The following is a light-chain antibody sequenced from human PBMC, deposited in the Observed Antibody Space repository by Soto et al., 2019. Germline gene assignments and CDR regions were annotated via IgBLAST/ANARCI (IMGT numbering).Light chain of an antibody. V-gene: IGLV2-14*03. J-gene: IGLJ2*01. CDR1: SSDVGGYDY. CDR2: DVT. Sequence: QSALTQPVSVSGSPGQSITISCTGTSSDVGGYDYVCWYQHHPGKGPKLLIYDVTNRPSGVSNRCSCSKSGNTASLTIAGLQAEDEADYYCSSYRCAGTHEVFGGGTKVTVL. CDR3: SSYRCAGTHEV.